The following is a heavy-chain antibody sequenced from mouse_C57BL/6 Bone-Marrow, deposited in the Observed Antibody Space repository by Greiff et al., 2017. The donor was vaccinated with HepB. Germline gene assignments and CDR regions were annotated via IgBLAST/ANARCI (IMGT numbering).Heavy chain of an antibody. D-gene: IGHD1-1*01. CDR2: IYPSDSET. CDR1: GYTFTSYW. V-gene: IGHV1-61*01. Sequence: QVQLNQPGAELVRPGSSVKLSCKASGYTFTSYWMDWVKQRPGQGLEWIGNIYPSDSETHYNQKFKDKATLTVDKSSSTAYMQLSSLTSEDSAVYYCARYYYGSYYAMDYWGQGTSVTVSS. CDR3: ARYYYGSYYAMDY. J-gene: IGHJ4*01.